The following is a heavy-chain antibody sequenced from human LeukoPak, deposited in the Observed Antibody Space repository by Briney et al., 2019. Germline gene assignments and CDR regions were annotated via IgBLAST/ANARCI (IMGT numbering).Heavy chain of an antibody. CDR1: TASITSYC. J-gene: IGHJ4*02. CDR2: IYTTGMT. V-gene: IGHV4-4*07. CDR3: VRHGYTASHFFLDY. D-gene: IGHD5-18*01. Sequence: SETLSPTCTVSTASITSYCLGWVRQPAGGWLEWVGRIYTTGMTRYDTSLQSRVTMSVDTSQKQFSLNLRSVTAADTAIYFCVRHGYTASHFFLDYWSQGALVTVSS.